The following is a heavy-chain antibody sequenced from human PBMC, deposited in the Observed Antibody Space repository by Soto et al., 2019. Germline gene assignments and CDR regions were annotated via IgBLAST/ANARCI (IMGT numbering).Heavy chain of an antibody. CDR1: GYTFTSYD. J-gene: IGHJ3*02. D-gene: IGHD3-3*01. V-gene: IGHV1-8*01. CDR3: AREGTYYDFWSGYYGSHAFDI. CDR2: MNPNSGNT. Sequence: EASVKVSCKASGYTFTSYDINWVRQATGQGREWMGWMNPNSGNTGYAQKFQGRVTMTRNTSISTAYMELSSLRSEDTAVYYCAREGTYYDFWSGYYGSHAFDIWGQGTMVTVSS.